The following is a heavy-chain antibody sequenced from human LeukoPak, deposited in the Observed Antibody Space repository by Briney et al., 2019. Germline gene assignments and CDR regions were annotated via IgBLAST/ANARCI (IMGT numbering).Heavy chain of an antibody. D-gene: IGHD6-6*01. CDR3: ATRSSTLVAARCFDD. V-gene: IGHV4-34*01. Sequence: SETLSLTCAVHGESFSAYFWSWIRQVPGKGLEWIGEIDHRGSSNYNPPLKSRATISVDTSKNHFSLSLTSVTAADTAVYYCATRSSTLVAARCFDDWGQGTVVTVSS. J-gene: IGHJ4*03. CDR1: GESFSAYF. CDR2: IDHRGSS.